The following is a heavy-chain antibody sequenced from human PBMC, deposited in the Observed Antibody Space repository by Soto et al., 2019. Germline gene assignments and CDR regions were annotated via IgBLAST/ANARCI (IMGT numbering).Heavy chain of an antibody. CDR3: ARGARITMVRGVIFYFDY. J-gene: IGHJ4*01. D-gene: IGHD3-10*01. CDR1: GGSISSYY. CDR2: IYYSGST. Sequence: SETLSLTCTVSGGSISSYYWSWLRQPPGKGLEWIGYIYYSGSTNYNPSLKSRVTISVDTSKNQFSLKLSSVTAADTAVYYCARGARITMVRGVIFYFDYWGHGTLVTVS. V-gene: IGHV4-59*01.